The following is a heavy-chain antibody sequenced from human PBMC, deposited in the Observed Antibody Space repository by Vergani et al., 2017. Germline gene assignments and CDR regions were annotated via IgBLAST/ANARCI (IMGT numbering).Heavy chain of an antibody. D-gene: IGHD6-13*01. V-gene: IGHV4-39*01. CDR1: GGSISSSSYY. CDR3: AGPYSTIWYGNWFDP. Sequence: QLQLQESGPGLVKPSETLSITCTVSGGSISSSSYYWGWIRQPPGKGLEWIGSIYYSGSTYYNPCLKSRVNISVDTSKNQFSLKLSSVTAADTAVYYCAGPYSTIWYGNWFDPWGQGTLVTVSS. CDR2: IYYSGST. J-gene: IGHJ5*02.